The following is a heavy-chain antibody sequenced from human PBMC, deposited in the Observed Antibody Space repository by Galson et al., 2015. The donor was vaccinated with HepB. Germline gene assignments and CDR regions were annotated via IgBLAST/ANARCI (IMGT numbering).Heavy chain of an antibody. D-gene: IGHD5-24*01. CDR3: AKPFRDGYNPFDY. V-gene: IGHV3-30*18. CDR2: ISYDGINK. J-gene: IGHJ4*02. Sequence: SLRLSCAASGFAFSSYGMHWVRQAPGKGLEWVGVISYDGINKYYGDSVRGRFIISRDNSENTLYLQMNSLRTDDTAVYYCAKPFRDGYNPFDYWGQGALVTVSS. CDR1: GFAFSSYG.